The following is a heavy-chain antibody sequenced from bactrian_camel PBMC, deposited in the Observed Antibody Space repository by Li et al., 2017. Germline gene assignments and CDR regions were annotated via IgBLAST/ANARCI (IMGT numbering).Heavy chain of an antibody. CDR1: GFTFDEGA. V-gene: IGHV3-1*01. D-gene: IGHD3*01. CDR2: IGSDG. Sequence: DVQLVESGGGSVQAGGTLRLSCTASGFTFDEGAMGWYRQTPGNGCELVSTIGSDGRFTSSQDMAKNTMYLQMNSLKTEDMAMYYCAKDLTQYDMTALQGLFVAYYGMDYWGKGTQVTVS. J-gene: IGHJ7*01.